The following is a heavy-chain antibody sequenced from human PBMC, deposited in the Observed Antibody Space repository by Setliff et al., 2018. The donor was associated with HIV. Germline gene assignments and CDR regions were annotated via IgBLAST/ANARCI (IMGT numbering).Heavy chain of an antibody. J-gene: IGHJ5*02. CDR3: ARPRRVRSRAWYWFDI. Sequence: SETLSLTCAASGYSINSGFSRAWIRQSPGQGPQWIGSIYQSGSIYYNPSLQSRVTISVDSSTNQFSLNLFSVTAADTAVYYCARPRRVRSRAWYWFDIWGQGTLVTVSS. V-gene: IGHV4-38-2*01. D-gene: IGHD6-19*01. CDR2: IYQSGSI. CDR1: GYSINSGFS.